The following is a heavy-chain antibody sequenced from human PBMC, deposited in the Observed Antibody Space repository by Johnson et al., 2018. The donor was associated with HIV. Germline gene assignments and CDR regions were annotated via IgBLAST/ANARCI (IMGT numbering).Heavy chain of an antibody. Sequence: QVQLVESGGGVVQPGRSLRLSCAASGFIFSGFGLHWVRQAPGKGLDWVASISYDGRNKYNADSVRGRITISRDNSKNRLYLQMNSLRPEETAVDYCARERFSDILTGYHAFDVWGQGTMVTVSS. CDR2: ISYDGRNK. V-gene: IGHV3-30*03. D-gene: IGHD3-9*01. CDR3: ARERFSDILTGYHAFDV. CDR1: GFIFSGFG. J-gene: IGHJ3*01.